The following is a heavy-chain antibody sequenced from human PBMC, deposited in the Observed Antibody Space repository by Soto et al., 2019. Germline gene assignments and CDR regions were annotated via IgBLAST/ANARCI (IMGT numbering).Heavy chain of an antibody. Sequence: PSETLSLTCTVSGGSISNYYWSWIRQPPGKGLEWIGYIYYSGSTNYNPSLKSRVTMSVDTSKNSFSLHLTSVTAADTAVYFCARLVVVAPVANVWGQGTLVTVSS. CDR1: GGSISNYY. D-gene: IGHD2-2*01. CDR3: ARLVVVAPVANV. CDR2: IYYSGST. V-gene: IGHV4-59*12. J-gene: IGHJ4*02.